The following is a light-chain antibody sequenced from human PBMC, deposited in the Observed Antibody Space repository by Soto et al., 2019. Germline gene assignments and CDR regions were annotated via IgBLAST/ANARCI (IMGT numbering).Light chain of an antibody. CDR2: GGS. CDR1: QSISAR. V-gene: IGKV3-15*01. J-gene: IGKJ5*01. Sequence: EIVMTQSPATLSVSPGERATLSCRASQSISARLGWYQQRPGQAPRLLIYGGSNRATGVPARFNGSGSGTEFTLNISSLQSENFAVYYCQQYNNWRSITFGQGTRLENK. CDR3: QQYNNWRSIT.